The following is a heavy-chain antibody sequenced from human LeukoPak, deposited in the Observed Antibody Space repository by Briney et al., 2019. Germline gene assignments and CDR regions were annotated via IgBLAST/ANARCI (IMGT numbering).Heavy chain of an antibody. D-gene: IGHD3-10*01. CDR3: ATKGRGSGSYPLYYYYYGMDV. J-gene: IGHJ6*02. Sequence: ASVKVSCKASGGTFSSYAISWVRQAPGQGLEWMGGIIPIFGTANYAQKFQGRVTITADESTSTAYMELSSLRSEDTAVYYCATKGRGSGSYPLYYYYYGMDVWGQGTTVTVSS. V-gene: IGHV1-69*13. CDR2: IIPIFGTA. CDR1: GGTFSSYA.